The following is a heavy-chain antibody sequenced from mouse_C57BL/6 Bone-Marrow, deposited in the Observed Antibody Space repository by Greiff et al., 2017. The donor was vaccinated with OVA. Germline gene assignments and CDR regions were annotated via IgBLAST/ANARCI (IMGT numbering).Heavy chain of an antibody. Sequence: EVQLVESGAELVRPGASVKLSCTASGFNIKDDYMHWVKQRPEQGLEWIGWIDPENGDTEYASKFQGKATITADTSSNTAYLQLSSLTSEDTAVYYCAYVLRLRMDYWGQGTSVTVSS. CDR3: AYVLRLRMDY. CDR1: GFNIKDDY. CDR2: IDPENGDT. D-gene: IGHD3-2*02. V-gene: IGHV14-4*01. J-gene: IGHJ4*01.